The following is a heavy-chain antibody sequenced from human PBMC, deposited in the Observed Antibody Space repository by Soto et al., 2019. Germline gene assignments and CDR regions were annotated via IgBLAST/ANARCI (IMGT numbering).Heavy chain of an antibody. Sequence: SGTQSLTCPLYGFSIPSYYWSWIRQPPGKGLEWIGYIYYSGSTNYNPSLKSRVTISVDTSKNQFSLKLSSVTAADTAVYYCARRYGGAFDIWGQGTMVT. CDR1: GFSIPSYY. CDR2: IYYSGST. D-gene: IGHD4-17*01. V-gene: IGHV4-59*08. CDR3: ARRYGGAFDI. J-gene: IGHJ3*02.